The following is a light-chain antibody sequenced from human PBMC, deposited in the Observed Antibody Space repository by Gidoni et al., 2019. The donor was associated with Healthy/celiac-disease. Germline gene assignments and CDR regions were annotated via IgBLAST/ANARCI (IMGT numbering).Light chain of an antibody. CDR3: QQYGSSLTWT. J-gene: IGKJ1*01. Sequence: VLTQSPATLSLSPGERATLSCRASQSVSSSYLAWYQQKPGQAPRLLIYGASSRATGIPDRFSGSGSGTDFTLTISRLEPEDFAVYYCQQYGSSLTWTFGQGTKVEIK. CDR2: GAS. V-gene: IGKV3-20*01. CDR1: QSVSSSY.